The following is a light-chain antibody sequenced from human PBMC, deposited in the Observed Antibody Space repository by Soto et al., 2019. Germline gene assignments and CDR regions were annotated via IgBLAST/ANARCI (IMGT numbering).Light chain of an antibody. CDR2: GAS. CDR3: QQYGSSPQIT. Sequence: ETVLTQSPGTLSLSPGERATLSCRASQSVTSSYLAWYQHKPGQAPRLLIYGASSRATAIPDRFSGSGSGTDFTLTISRLEPEDFAVYYCQQYGSSPQITFGQGTRLEIK. V-gene: IGKV3-20*01. CDR1: QSVTSSY. J-gene: IGKJ5*01.